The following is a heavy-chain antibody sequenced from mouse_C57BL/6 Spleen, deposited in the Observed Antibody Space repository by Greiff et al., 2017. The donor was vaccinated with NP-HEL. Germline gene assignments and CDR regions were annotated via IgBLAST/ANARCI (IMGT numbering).Heavy chain of an antibody. CDR2: IDPSDSYT. D-gene: IGHD3-2*02. V-gene: IGHV1-59*01. Sequence: QVQLQQPGAELVRPGTSVKLSCKASGYTFTSYWMHWVKQRPGQGLEWIGVIDPSDSYTNYNQKFKGKATLTVDTSSSTAYMQLSSLTSEDSAVYYCASRDSSGFDDWGQGTTLTVSS. CDR1: GYTFTSYW. CDR3: ASRDSSGFDD. J-gene: IGHJ2*01.